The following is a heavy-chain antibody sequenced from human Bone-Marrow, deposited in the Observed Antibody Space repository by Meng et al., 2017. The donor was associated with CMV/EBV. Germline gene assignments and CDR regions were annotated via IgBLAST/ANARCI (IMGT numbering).Heavy chain of an antibody. V-gene: IGHV3-11*06. CDR1: GFTFSDYY. D-gene: IGHD2-2*01. CDR3: ARDLSDCSSTSCYYYYYYGMDV. J-gene: IGHJ6*02. CDR2: ISSSSSYI. Sequence: GESLKISCAASGFTFSDYYMSWIRQAPGKGLEWVSSISSSSSYIYYADSVKGRFTISRDNAKNSLYLQMNSLRAEDTAVYYCARDLSDCSSTSCYYYYYYGMDVWGQGTTVTVSS.